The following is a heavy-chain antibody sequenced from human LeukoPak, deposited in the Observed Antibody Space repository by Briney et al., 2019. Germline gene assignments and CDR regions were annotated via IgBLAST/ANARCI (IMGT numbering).Heavy chain of an antibody. CDR2: INSGGSST. CDR3: AREMAVAGNPLDY. Sequence: GGSLRLSCAASGFSFSSYWMHWGRQAPGERLLWVSLINSGGSSTSYADSVKGRFTISRDNAKNTLYLQMNSLRAEDTAVYYCAREMAVAGNPLDYWGQGTLVTVSS. D-gene: IGHD6-19*01. V-gene: IGHV3-74*01. J-gene: IGHJ4*02. CDR1: GFSFSSYW.